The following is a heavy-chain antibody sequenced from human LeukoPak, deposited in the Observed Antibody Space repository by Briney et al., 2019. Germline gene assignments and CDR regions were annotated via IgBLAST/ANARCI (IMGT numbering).Heavy chain of an antibody. V-gene: IGHV5-51*01. CDR1: GYSSTSYW. CDR2: IYPGDSDT. CDR3: ARHNDYGDPHDAFDI. J-gene: IGHJ3*02. Sequence: GESLKISCKGSGYSSTSYWIGWVRQMPGKGLEWMGIIYPGDSDTRYSPSFQGQVTISADKSISTAYLQWSSLKASDTAMYYCARHNDYGDPHDAFDIWGQGTMVTVSS. D-gene: IGHD4-17*01.